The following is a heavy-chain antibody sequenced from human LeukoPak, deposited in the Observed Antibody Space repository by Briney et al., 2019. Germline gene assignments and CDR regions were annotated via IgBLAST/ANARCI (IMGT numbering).Heavy chain of an antibody. CDR2: IYTSGST. J-gene: IGHJ3*02. CDR3: ARDSPSYGYQAFDI. CDR1: GGSISSGSYY. V-gene: IGHV4-61*02. D-gene: IGHD5-18*01. Sequence: SETLSLTCTVSGGSISSGSYYWSWIRQPAGKGLEWIGRIYTSGSTNYNPSLKSRVTISVDTSKNQFSLKLSSVTAADTAVYYCARDSPSYGYQAFDIWGQGTTVTVSS.